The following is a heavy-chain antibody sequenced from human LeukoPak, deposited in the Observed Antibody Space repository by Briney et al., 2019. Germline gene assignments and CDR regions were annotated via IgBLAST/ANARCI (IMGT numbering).Heavy chain of an antibody. CDR3: AKARSLLPDY. CDR2: IRYDGSNK. J-gene: IGHJ4*02. CDR1: GFTFSSYG. Sequence: PGGSLRLSCVASGFTFSSYGMHWVRQAPGKRLEWVSFIRYDGSNKYYADSVKGRLTISRDNSKNTLYLQMNSLRVEDTAVYYCAKARSLLPDYWGQGTLVTVSS. V-gene: IGHV3-30*02. D-gene: IGHD2/OR15-2a*01.